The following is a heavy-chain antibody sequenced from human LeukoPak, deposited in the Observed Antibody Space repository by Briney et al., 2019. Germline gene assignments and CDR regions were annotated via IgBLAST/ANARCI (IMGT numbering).Heavy chain of an antibody. CDR1: GFTFSSYW. CDR3: AKTTSRYFDWLDFDY. V-gene: IGHV3-30*02. CDR2: IRYDGSNK. Sequence: AGGSLRLSCAASGFTFSSYWMSWVRQAPGKGLEWVAFIRYDGSNKYYADSVKGRFTISRDNSKNTLYLRMNSLRAEDTAVYYCAKTTSRYFDWLDFDYWGQGTLVTVSS. D-gene: IGHD3-9*01. J-gene: IGHJ4*02.